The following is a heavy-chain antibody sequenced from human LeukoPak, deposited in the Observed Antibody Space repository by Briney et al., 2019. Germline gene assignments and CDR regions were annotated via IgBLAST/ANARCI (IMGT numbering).Heavy chain of an antibody. CDR3: ARARGGSYPDY. D-gene: IGHD3-16*01. Sequence: SETLSLTCTVSGGSISSYYWSWLRQPPGKGLEWIGYIYYSGSTNYNPSLKSRVTISVDTSKNQFYLKLSSVTAADAAVYYCARARGGSYPDYWGQGTLVTVSS. J-gene: IGHJ4*02. CDR1: GGSISSYY. V-gene: IGHV4-59*01. CDR2: IYYSGST.